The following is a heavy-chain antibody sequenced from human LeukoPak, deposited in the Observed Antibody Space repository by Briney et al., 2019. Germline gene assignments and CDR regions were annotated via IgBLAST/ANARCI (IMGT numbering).Heavy chain of an antibody. CDR3: AALWFGDPETPHDY. D-gene: IGHD3-10*01. CDR1: GGSISRYY. V-gene: IGHV4-59*01. CDR2: IYYTGTT. Sequence: SETLSLTCTVSGGSISRYYWSWVRQPPGKGLEWIGYIYYTGTTNYDPSLKSRVTISVDTSKNQFSLKVRSVTAADTAVYYCAALWFGDPETPHDYWGQGTLVTVSS. J-gene: IGHJ4*02.